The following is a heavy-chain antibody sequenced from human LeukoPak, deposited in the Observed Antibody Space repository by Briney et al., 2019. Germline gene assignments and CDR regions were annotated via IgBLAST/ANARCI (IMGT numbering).Heavy chain of an antibody. CDR3: ASAGYGDYFYYFDY. J-gene: IGHJ4*02. V-gene: IGHV1-69*04. D-gene: IGHD4-17*01. CDR1: GGTFSSYA. CDR2: IIPILGIA. Sequence: ASVKVSCKASGGTFSSYAISWVRQAPGQGLEWMGRIIPILGIANYAQKFQGRVTITADKSTSTAYMELSSLRSEDTAVYYCASAGYGDYFYYFDYWGQGTLVTVSS.